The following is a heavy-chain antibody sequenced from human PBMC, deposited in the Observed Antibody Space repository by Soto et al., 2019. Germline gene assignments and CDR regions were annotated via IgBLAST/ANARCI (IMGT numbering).Heavy chain of an antibody. CDR3: ARGVDKWLQRTTFDR. Sequence: QVQLAQSGPEVKKPGASVKVSCKASGYTFSSHSISWMRQAPGQGLEWMGWINTYNGNTQYTHKLQGRVTLTTDTSTTTAYMELRSLRSDDTAVYYCARGVDKWLQRTTFDRWGRGTLVTVSS. D-gene: IGHD5-12*01. CDR1: GYTFSSHS. CDR2: INTYNGNT. J-gene: IGHJ5*02. V-gene: IGHV1-18*04.